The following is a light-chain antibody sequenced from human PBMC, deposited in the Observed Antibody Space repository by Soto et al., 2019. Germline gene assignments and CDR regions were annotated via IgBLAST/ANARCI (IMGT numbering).Light chain of an antibody. CDR3: QQYYSTPHT. Sequence: DIVMPQSPDPRAVCLCSTTPINXSCSPHVLYRSNNKNYLAWYQQKPGQPPKLLIYWASTRESGVPDRFSGSGSGTDFTLTISSLQAEDVAVYYCQQYYSTPHTFGGGTKVDIK. V-gene: IGKV4-1*01. CDR1: PHVLYRSNNKNY. J-gene: IGKJ4*01. CDR2: WAS.